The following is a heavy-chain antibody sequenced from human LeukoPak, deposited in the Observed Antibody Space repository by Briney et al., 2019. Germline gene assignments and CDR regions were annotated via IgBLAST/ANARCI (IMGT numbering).Heavy chain of an antibody. D-gene: IGHD3-3*01. V-gene: IGHV5-10-1*01. J-gene: IGHJ4*02. CDR2: IDPSDSYT. CDR1: GYSFTSYW. Sequence: WGSLRLPCKGSGYSFTSYWISWVRQMPGEGLEWMGRIDPSDSYTNYSPSFQGHVTISADKSISTAYLQWSSLKASDTAMYYCATSRGGGYYDFWSGFNYWGQGTLVIVSS. CDR3: ATSRGGGYYDFWSGFNY.